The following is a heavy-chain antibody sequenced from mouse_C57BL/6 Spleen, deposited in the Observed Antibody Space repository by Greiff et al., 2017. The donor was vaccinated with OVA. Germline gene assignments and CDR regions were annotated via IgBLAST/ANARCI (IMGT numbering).Heavy chain of an antibody. J-gene: IGHJ1*03. V-gene: IGHV5-4*01. CDR3: ARDQLWGVNWYFDV. CDR2: ISDGGSYT. CDR1: GFTFSSYA. Sequence: EVKLEESGGGLVKPGGSLKLSCAASGFTFSSYAMSWVRQTPEKRLEWVATISDGGSYTYYPDNVKGRFTISRDNAKNNLYLQMSHLKSEDTAMYYCARDQLWGVNWYFDVWGTGTTVTVSS. D-gene: IGHD1-1*02.